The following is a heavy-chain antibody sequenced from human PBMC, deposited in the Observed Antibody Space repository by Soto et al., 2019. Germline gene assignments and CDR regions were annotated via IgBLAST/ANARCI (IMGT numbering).Heavy chain of an antibody. D-gene: IGHD5-12*01. J-gene: IGHJ4*02. Sequence: VSVKVSCKASGYTFTSYGISWVRQAPGQGLEWMGWISAYNGNTNYAQKLQGRVTMTTDTSTSTAYMELRSLRSDDTAVYYCARDPQRRGYSGYATDYWGQGTLVTVSS. CDR1: GYTFTSYG. CDR3: ARDPQRRGYSGYATDY. V-gene: IGHV1-18*01. CDR2: ISAYNGNT.